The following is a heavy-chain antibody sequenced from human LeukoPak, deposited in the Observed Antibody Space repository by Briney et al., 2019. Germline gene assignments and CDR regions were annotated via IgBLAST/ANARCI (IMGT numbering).Heavy chain of an antibody. V-gene: IGHV4-4*07. D-gene: IGHD3-3*01. J-gene: IGHJ6*03. CDR2: IYTSGST. CDR3: ARDSGVAYDFWSGFTPDYYYYYMDV. CDR1: GGSISSYY. Sequence: SETLSLTCTVSGGSISSYYWSWIRQPAGKGLEWIGRIYTSGSTNYNPSLKSRVTMSVDTSKNQFSLKLSSVTAADTAVYYCARDSGVAYDFWSGFTPDYYYYYMDVWGKGTTVTVSS.